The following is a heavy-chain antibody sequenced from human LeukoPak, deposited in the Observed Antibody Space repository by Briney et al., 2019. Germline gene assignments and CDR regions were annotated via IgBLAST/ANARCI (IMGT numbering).Heavy chain of an antibody. J-gene: IGHJ6*01. V-gene: IGHV3-7*03. CDR3: AKVQGGNNFHYGMDV. Sequence: GGSLRLSCAASGFTFSSYWMSWVRQAPGKGLEWVANIKQDGSEKYYVDSVKGRFTISRDNSKNTLYLQMNSLRAEDTAVYYCAKVQGGNNFHYGMDVWGQGTTVTVSS. D-gene: IGHD1-20*01. CDR1: GFTFSSYW. CDR2: IKQDGSEK.